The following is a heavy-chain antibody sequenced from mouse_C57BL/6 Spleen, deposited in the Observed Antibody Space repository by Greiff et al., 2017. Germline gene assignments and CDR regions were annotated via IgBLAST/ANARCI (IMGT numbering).Heavy chain of an antibody. CDR3: AGEGYGSSLFAY. D-gene: IGHD1-1*01. V-gene: IGHV1-82*01. Sequence: QVQLQQSGPELVKPGASVKISCKASGYAFSSSWMNWVKQRPGKGLEWIGRIYPGDGDTNYNGKFKGKATLTADKSSSTAYMQLSSLTSEDSAVYFCAGEGYGSSLFAYWGQGTLVTVSA. J-gene: IGHJ3*01. CDR1: GYAFSSSW. CDR2: IYPGDGDT.